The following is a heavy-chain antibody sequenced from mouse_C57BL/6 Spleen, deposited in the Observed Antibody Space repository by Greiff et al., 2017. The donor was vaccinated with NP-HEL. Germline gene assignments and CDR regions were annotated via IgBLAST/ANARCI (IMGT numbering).Heavy chain of an antibody. Sequence: EVKLMESGGGLVKPGGSLKLSCAASGFTFSDYGMHWVRQAPEKGLEWVAYISSGSSTIYYADTVKGRFTITRDNAKNTLFLQMTSLRSEDTAMYYCARGFYPRCFDYWGQGTTLTVSS. CDR2: ISSGSSTI. D-gene: IGHD2-3*01. V-gene: IGHV5-17*01. CDR3: ARGFYPRCFDY. CDR1: GFTFSDYG. J-gene: IGHJ2*01.